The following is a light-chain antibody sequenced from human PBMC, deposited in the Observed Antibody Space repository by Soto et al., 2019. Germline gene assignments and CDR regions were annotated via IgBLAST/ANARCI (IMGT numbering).Light chain of an antibody. Sequence: QSVLTQPPSASGSPGQSVTISCTGTSSDVGGYNYVSWYQQHPGKAPKLMIYEVSKRPSGVPDRFSGSKSGNTASLTVSGLQAEDEDDYYCSSYSGSNNYVFGTWTQLNAL. CDR2: EVS. CDR3: SSYSGSNNYV. V-gene: IGLV2-8*01. J-gene: IGLJ1*01. CDR1: SSDVGGYNY.